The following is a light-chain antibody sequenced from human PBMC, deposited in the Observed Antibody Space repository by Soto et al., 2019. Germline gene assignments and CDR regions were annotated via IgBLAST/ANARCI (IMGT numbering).Light chain of an antibody. CDR3: QHYNNWPIT. Sequence: EIVMTQSPASLSVSPGESVTLSCRASQRFSSNLAWYQQKPGHAPRLLIYGTSTRATGVPDRFSGSGSGTNFTLTISSLQAADFAVYHCQHYNNWPITFGQGTRLEI. V-gene: IGKV3-15*01. CDR2: GTS. CDR1: QRFSSN. J-gene: IGKJ5*01.